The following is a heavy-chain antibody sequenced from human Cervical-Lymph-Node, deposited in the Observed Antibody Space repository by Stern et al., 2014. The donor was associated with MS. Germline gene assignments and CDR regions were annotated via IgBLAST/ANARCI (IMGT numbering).Heavy chain of an antibody. V-gene: IGHV1-46*01. CDR3: ARLRGYNVLTGYLDY. Sequence: QLVQSGAEVKKPGASVKISCKASGYTFTNYYMHWVRQAPGQGIEWMGIINTSGDSTSYAQKFEGRVTMTRDTSTSTVNMELSSLTSGDTAVYYCARLRGYNVLTGYLDYWGQGTLVTVSS. D-gene: IGHD3-9*01. J-gene: IGHJ4*02. CDR1: GYTFTNYY. CDR2: INTSGDST.